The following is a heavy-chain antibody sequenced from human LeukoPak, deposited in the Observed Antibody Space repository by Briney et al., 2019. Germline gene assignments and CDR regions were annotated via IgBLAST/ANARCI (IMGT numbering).Heavy chain of an antibody. CDR3: ARARRGIVVVTAIPYYYMDV. Sequence: SETLSLTCTVSGGSISSYYWSWIRQPAGKGLEWIGRIYTSGSTNYNPSLKSRVTMSVDTSKNQFSLKLSSVTAADTAVYYCARARRGIVVVTAIPYYYMDVWGKGTTVTVSS. CDR2: IYTSGST. D-gene: IGHD2-21*02. CDR1: GGSISSYY. J-gene: IGHJ6*03. V-gene: IGHV4-4*07.